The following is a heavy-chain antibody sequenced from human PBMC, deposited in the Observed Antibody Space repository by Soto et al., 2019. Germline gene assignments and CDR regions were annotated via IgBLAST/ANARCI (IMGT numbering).Heavy chain of an antibody. CDR1: GFTFSSYE. Sequence: PGGSLRLSCAASGFTFSSYEMNWVRQAPGKGLEWVSYISSSGSTIYYADSVKGRFTISRDNAKNSLYLQMNSLRAEDTAVYYCARWYCSGGSCYSVFSVYYGMDVWGQGTTVTVSS. J-gene: IGHJ6*02. CDR2: ISSSGSTI. CDR3: ARWYCSGGSCYSVFSVYYGMDV. D-gene: IGHD2-15*01. V-gene: IGHV3-48*03.